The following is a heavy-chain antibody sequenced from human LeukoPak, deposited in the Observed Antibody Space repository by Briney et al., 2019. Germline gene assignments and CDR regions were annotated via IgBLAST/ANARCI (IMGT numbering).Heavy chain of an antibody. CDR3: AKGGSYAPLDY. J-gene: IGHJ4*02. V-gene: IGHV3-23*01. CDR2: INNGGDDT. CDR1: GFTFSSYA. D-gene: IGHD1-26*01. Sequence: GGSLRLSCAASGFTFSSYAMTWVRQAPGKGLEWVSAINNGGDDTIYTDSVRGRFTISRDNSKNTLYLQMNSLRADDTAVYFCAKGGSYAPLDYWGQGTLVTVSS.